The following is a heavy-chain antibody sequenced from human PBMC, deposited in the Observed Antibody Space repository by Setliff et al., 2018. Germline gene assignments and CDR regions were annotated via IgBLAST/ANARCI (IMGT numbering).Heavy chain of an antibody. CDR3: AKEHVVISYVSNTHQHYGMDV. D-gene: IGHD2-21*01. V-gene: IGHV4-61*02. CDR2: IYTSGAT. J-gene: IGHJ6*02. Sequence: SETLSLTCTVSGDSITSGSDYWNWIRQPAGKGLEWIGRIYTSGATTYSPSLKSRVSISADTSKNLLSLTLKSVTAADTAVYYCAKEHVVISYVSNTHQHYGMDVWGQGTTVTVSS. CDR1: GDSITSGSDY.